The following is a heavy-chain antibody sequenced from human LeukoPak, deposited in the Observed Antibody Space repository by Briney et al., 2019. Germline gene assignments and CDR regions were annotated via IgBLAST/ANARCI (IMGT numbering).Heavy chain of an antibody. CDR2: ISSSSSYI. D-gene: IGHD6-19*01. V-gene: IGHV3-21*01. Sequence: GGSLRLSCAASGFTFSSYSLNWVRQAPGKGLEWVSSISSSSSYIYYADSVKGRFTISRDNAKNSLYLQMNSLRAEDTAVYYCARDRGSSGWSNRAEYFQHWGQGTLVTVSS. CDR1: GFTFSSYS. J-gene: IGHJ1*01. CDR3: ARDRGSSGWSNRAEYFQH.